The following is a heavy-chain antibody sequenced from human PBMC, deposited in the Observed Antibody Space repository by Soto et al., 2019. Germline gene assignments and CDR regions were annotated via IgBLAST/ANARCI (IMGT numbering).Heavy chain of an antibody. D-gene: IGHD2-2*01. CDR1: GYTFTTHG. Sequence: QVQLVQSGAEVKKPGASVKVSCKASGYTFTTHGISWVRQVPGQGLEWMGWVRGDNGHTNYAQSLQGRVTMTTDTSPNTAYMGLRSLRCDDTAVYYCARDLGYCRSGTWYRGWFDPGGQGTLVTVSS. CDR2: VRGDNGHT. J-gene: IGHJ5*02. V-gene: IGHV1-18*01. CDR3: ARDLGYCRSGTWYRGWFDP.